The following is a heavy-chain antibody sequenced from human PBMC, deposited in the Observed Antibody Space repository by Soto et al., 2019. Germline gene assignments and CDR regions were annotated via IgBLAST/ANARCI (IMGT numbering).Heavy chain of an antibody. CDR3: ARSEYQLRHGMDV. D-gene: IGHD2-2*01. CDR1: GYTFTGYY. V-gene: IGHV1-2*04. CDR2: INPNSGDT. Sequence: ASVKVSCKASGYTFTGYYMHWVRQAPGQGLEWMGWINPNSGDTNYAQKFQGWVTMTRDTSISTAYMELSRLRSDDTAVYYCARSEYQLRHGMDVWGQGTTVTVSS. J-gene: IGHJ6*02.